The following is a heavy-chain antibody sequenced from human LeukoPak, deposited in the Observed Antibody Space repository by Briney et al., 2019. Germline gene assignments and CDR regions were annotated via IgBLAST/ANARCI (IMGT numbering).Heavy chain of an antibody. V-gene: IGHV4-34*01. J-gene: IGHJ3*02. CDR2: INHGGST. Sequence: SETLSLTCAVHGGSFSDFYWSWIRQPPGKGLEWIGEINHGGSTNYNPSLKSRVTISVDTSKNQFSLKLSSVTAADTAVYYCAIGGAFDIWGQGTMVTVSS. CDR1: GGSFSDFY. CDR3: AIGGAFDI.